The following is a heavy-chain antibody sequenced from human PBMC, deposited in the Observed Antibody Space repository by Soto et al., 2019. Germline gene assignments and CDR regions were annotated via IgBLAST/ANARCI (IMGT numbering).Heavy chain of an antibody. CDR2: ISAYNGNT. CDR1: GYTFTSYG. Sequence: QVQLVQSGAEVKKPGASVKVSCKASGYTFTSYGISWVRQAPGQGLEWMGWISAYNGNTNYAQKLQGRVTMTTDTSTSTAYMEPRSLSSDDTAVYYCARDVFLWIGEPLRWFAPWGQATLVTVAA. V-gene: IGHV1-18*01. J-gene: IGHJ5*02. CDR3: ARDVFLWIGEPLRWFAP. D-gene: IGHD3-10*01.